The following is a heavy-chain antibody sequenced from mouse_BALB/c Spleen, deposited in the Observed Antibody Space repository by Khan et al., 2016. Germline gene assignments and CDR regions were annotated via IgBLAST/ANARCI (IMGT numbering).Heavy chain of an antibody. V-gene: IGHV3-2*02. J-gene: IGHJ1*01. CDR3: ARGAYYRYDWYFDV. CDR1: GYSITSDYA. Sequence: EVQLVESGPGLVKPSQSLSLTCTVTGYSITSDYAWNWIRQFPGNKLEWMGYISYSGSTSYNPSLKSRISITRDTSKNQFFLQLNSVTTEDTATYYCARGAYYRYDWYFDVWGAGTTVTVSS. D-gene: IGHD2-14*01. CDR2: ISYSGST.